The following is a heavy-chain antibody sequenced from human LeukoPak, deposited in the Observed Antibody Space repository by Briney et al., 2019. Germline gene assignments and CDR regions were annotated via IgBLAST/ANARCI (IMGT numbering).Heavy chain of an antibody. V-gene: IGHV3-43*02. D-gene: IGHD5-12*01. CDR2: ISGDGGST. J-gene: IGHJ4*02. CDR3: AKDINRGYSGYDFEY. Sequence: GGSLRLSCAASGFTFDDYAMHWVRQAPGKGLEWVSLISGDGGSTYYADSVKGRFTISRDNSKNSLYLRMNSLRTEDTALYYCAKDINRGYSGYDFEYWGQGTLVTVSS. CDR1: GFTFDDYA.